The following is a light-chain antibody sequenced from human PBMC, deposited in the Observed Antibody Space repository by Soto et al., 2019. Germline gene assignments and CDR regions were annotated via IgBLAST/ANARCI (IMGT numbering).Light chain of an antibody. V-gene: IGKV1-5*01. CDR1: QSVPGW. CDR2: DAS. Sequence: DIQMTQSPSTLSASVGDTVTITCRASQSVPGWLAWYQQKPGKAPKLLISDASNLESGVPSRFSGSGSGTEFTLTIRSLQPDDFATYYCQQYRDFRTFGQGTKVDIK. CDR3: QQYRDFRT. J-gene: IGKJ1*01.